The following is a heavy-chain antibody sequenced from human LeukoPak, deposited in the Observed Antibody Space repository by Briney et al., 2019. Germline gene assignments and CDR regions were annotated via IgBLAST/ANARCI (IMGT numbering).Heavy chain of an antibody. Sequence: SETLSLTCTVSGGSISSYYWSWIRQYSGKGLEWIGYIYYTGSTYYNPSLKSRVTMSVDTSQNHFSLKLNSVTAADTAVYYCARAIVTPSGYVWYFDLWGRGTLVTVSS. CDR1: GGSISSYY. V-gene: IGHV4-59*06. CDR2: IYYTGST. CDR3: ARAIVTPSGYVWYFDL. D-gene: IGHD3-3*01. J-gene: IGHJ2*01.